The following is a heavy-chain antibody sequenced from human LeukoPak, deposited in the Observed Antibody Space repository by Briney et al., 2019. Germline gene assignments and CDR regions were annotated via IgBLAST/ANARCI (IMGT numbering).Heavy chain of an antibody. V-gene: IGHV3-30*19. J-gene: IGHJ4*02. CDR3: ARDYYDSSGYYTLGDY. CDR1: GFAFSSYG. Sequence: GGSLRLSCAASGFAFSSYGMHWVRQAPGKGLEWVAVIWYDGSNKYYADSVKGRFTISRDNSKNTLYLQMNSLRAEDTAVYYCARDYYDSSGYYTLGDYWGQGTLVTVSS. D-gene: IGHD3-22*01. CDR2: IWYDGSNK.